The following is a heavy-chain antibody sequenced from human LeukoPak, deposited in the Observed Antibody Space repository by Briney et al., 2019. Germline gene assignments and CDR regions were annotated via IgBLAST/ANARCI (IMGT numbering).Heavy chain of an antibody. J-gene: IGHJ3*02. D-gene: IGHD3-22*01. CDR2: ISAYNGNT. V-gene: IGHV1-18*01. Sequence: ASVKVSCKASGYTFTSYGISWVRQAPGQGLEWMGWISAYNGNTNYAQKLQGRVTMTTDTSTSTAYMELRSLRSDDTAAYYCARDRLGYYDSSGYYDAFDIWGQGTMVTVSS. CDR1: GYTFTSYG. CDR3: ARDRLGYYDSSGYYDAFDI.